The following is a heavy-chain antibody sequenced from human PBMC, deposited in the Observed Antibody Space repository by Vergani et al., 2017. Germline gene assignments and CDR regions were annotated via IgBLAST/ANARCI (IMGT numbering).Heavy chain of an antibody. Sequence: EVQLVESGGGLVQPGGSLRLSCSASGFTFSSYAMHWVRQAPGKGLEYVSAISSNGGSTYYADSVKGRFTISRDNSKNTLYLQMSSLRAEDTAVYYCVKSLRLYSSSSAGGTGDYWGQGTLVTVSS. J-gene: IGHJ4*02. V-gene: IGHV3-64D*06. CDR2: ISSNGGST. D-gene: IGHD6-6*01. CDR1: GFTFSSYA. CDR3: VKSLRLYSSSSAGGTGDY.